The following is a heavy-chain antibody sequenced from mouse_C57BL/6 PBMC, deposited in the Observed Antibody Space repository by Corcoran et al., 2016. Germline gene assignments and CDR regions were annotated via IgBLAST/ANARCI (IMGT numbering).Heavy chain of an antibody. CDR1: GYTFTTYG. V-gene: IGHV9-3*01. D-gene: IGHD1-1*01. Sequence: QIQLVQSGPELKKPGETVKISCKASGYTFTTYGMSWVKQAPGKGLKWMGWINTYSGVPTYADDFKGRFAFSLETSASTAYLQINNLKNEDTATYFCARRSLYGSRGYFDYWGQGTTLTVSS. CDR2: INTYSGVP. CDR3: ARRSLYGSRGYFDY. J-gene: IGHJ2*01.